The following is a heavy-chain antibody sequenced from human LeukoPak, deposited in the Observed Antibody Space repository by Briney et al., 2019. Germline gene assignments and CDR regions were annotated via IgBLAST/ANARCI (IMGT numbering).Heavy chain of an antibody. D-gene: IGHD3-3*01. CDR2: IRYDGSNK. CDR3: AKDPLYYDFWSGYSSHFDY. CDR1: GFTFSSYG. Sequence: GGSLRLSCAASGFTFSSYGMHWVRQAPGKGLEWVAFIRYDGSNKYYADSVKGRFTISRDNSKNTLYLQMNSLRAEDTAVYYCAKDPLYYDFWSGYSSHFDYWGQGTLVTVPS. V-gene: IGHV3-30*02. J-gene: IGHJ4*02.